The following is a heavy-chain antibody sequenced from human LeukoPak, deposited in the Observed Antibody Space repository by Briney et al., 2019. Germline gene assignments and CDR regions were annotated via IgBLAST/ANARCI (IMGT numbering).Heavy chain of an antibody. CDR2: IYYSGST. Sequence: PSETLSLTCTVSGGSISSYYWSWIRQPPGKGLEWIGYIYYSGSTNYNPSLKSRVTISVDTFKNQFSLKLSSVTAADTAVYYCARGYDILTGYLDYWGQGTLVTVSS. V-gene: IGHV4-59*01. CDR1: GGSISSYY. CDR3: ARGYDILTGYLDY. D-gene: IGHD3-9*01. J-gene: IGHJ4*02.